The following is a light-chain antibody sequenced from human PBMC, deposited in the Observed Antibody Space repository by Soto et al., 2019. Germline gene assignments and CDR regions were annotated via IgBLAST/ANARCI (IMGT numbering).Light chain of an antibody. CDR2: AAS. J-gene: IGKJ1*01. V-gene: IGKV1-6*01. CDR1: QDIRND. CDR3: LQDYRYPPWT. Sequence: AIQMTQSPSSLSASVGDRVTITCRASQDIRNDLGWYQQKPGKAPKLLIYAASSLQTGVPSRFSGCGSGSDFTLTISSLQPEDFATYYCLQDYRYPPWTFGQGTKVEIK.